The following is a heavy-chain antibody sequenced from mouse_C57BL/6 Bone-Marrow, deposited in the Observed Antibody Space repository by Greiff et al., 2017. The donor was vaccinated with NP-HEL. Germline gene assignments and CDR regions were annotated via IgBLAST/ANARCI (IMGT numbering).Heavy chain of an antibody. CDR3: ARANLYFDY. CDR1: EYEFPSHD. Sequence: EVKLVESGGGLVQPGESLKLSCESNEYEFPSHDMSWVRQTPEKRLEWVATISDGGSYTYYPDNVKGRFTISRDNAKNNLYLQMSHLKSEDTAMYYCARANLYFDYWGQGTTLTVSS. J-gene: IGHJ2*01. V-gene: IGHV5-4*03. CDR2: ISDGGSYT.